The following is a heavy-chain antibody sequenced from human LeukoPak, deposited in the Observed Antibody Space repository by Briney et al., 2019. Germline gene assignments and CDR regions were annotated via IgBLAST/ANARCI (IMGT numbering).Heavy chain of an antibody. J-gene: IGHJ3*02. V-gene: IGHV4-59*08. D-gene: IGHD4-17*01. CDR3: VRHVPTVTSFINAFYI. Sequence: SETLSLTCTVSGGSIRNYYWSWIRQPPGKGLEWIGFIHYTGNTNHNHNPSLKSRVTISVDTSKNQFSLKLNSLTAADTAVYYCVRHVPTVTSFINAFYIWGQGTMVTVSS. CDR2: IHYTGNTNH. CDR1: GGSIRNYY.